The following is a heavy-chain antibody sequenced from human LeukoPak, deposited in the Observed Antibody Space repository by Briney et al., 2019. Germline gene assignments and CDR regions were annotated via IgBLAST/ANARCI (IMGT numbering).Heavy chain of an antibody. V-gene: IGHV3-23*01. CDR3: ARVGDWSYYFGMDA. J-gene: IGHJ6*02. CDR2: NFGSGVKT. Sequence: GGSLRLSCATSGFTFSGHSMAWVRQTPGKGLEWVSVNFGSGVKTYHADSLKGRFTISRDNSKSTLYLQMNSLRADDTAVYYCARVGDWSYYFGMDAWGQGTTVSVSS. D-gene: IGHD3-16*01. CDR1: GFTFSGHS.